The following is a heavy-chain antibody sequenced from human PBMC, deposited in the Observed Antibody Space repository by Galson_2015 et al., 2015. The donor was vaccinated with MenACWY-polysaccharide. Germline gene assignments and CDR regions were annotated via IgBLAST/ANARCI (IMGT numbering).Heavy chain of an antibody. J-gene: IGHJ4*01. V-gene: IGHV3-23*05. CDR2: IAKNGIDT. D-gene: IGHD4-11*01. Sequence: SLRLSCAASGFTFSDYAMSWVRQAPGKGLEWVSVIAKNGIDTYYADSVKGRFTTSRDNSKNTLSVQMNSLRADDTAVYYCVKSAYSNYLDHWVHGTLVTVSS. CDR1: GFTFSDYA. CDR3: VKSAYSNYLDH.